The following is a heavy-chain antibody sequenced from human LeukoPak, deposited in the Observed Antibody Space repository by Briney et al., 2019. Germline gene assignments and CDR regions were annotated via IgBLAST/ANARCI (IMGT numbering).Heavy chain of an antibody. CDR1: GFTFSTYG. Sequence: PGRSLRLSCAASGFTFSTYGRPGVGQAPGKGREGGAVISYDGSNKYYAASVKGRFTISRDNSKNTLYLQMNSLRAEDTAVYYCAKATPSSYGDYGMDVWGQGTTVTVSS. V-gene: IGHV3-30*18. D-gene: IGHD4-17*01. CDR2: ISYDGSNK. CDR3: AKATPSSYGDYGMDV. J-gene: IGHJ6*02.